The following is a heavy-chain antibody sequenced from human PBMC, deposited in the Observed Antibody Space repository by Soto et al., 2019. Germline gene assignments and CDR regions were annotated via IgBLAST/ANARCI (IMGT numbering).Heavy chain of an antibody. CDR3: AREVGFLEWRGFDY. CDR2: IWYDGSNK. J-gene: IGHJ4*02. Sequence: QVQLVESGGGVVQPGRSLRLSCAASGFTFSSYGMHWVRQAPGKGLEWVAVIWYDGSNKYYADSVKGRFTISRDNSKNTLYLQMNSLRAEDTAVYYCAREVGFLEWRGFDYWGQGTLVTVSS. CDR1: GFTFSSYG. V-gene: IGHV3-33*01. D-gene: IGHD3-3*01.